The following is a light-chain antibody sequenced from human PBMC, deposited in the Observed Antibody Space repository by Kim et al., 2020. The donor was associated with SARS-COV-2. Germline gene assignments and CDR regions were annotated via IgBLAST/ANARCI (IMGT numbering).Light chain of an antibody. Sequence: PGETATLSCRASQSVSSFLAWYQQKPGQAPRLLIYDTSNRATGIPARFSGSGSGTDFTLTISSLEPEDFAVYYCQQRSNWPPIFGPGTKVDIK. CDR2: DTS. CDR1: QSVSSF. CDR3: QQRSNWPPI. J-gene: IGKJ3*01. V-gene: IGKV3-11*01.